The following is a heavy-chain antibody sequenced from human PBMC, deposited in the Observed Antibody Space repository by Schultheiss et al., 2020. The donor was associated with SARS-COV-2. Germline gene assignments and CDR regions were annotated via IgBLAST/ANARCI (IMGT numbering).Heavy chain of an antibody. CDR1: GGSVSSGSYY. CDR2: IYYSGST. CDR3: ARVGLAAAGKSNWFDP. V-gene: IGHV4-61*01. Sequence: SETLSLTCTVSGGSVSSGSYYWSWIRQPPGKGLEWIGYIYYSGSTNYNPSLKSRVTMSVDTSKNQFSLKLSSVTAADTAVYYCARVGLAAAGKSNWFDPWGQGTLVTVSS. D-gene: IGHD6-13*01. J-gene: IGHJ5*02.